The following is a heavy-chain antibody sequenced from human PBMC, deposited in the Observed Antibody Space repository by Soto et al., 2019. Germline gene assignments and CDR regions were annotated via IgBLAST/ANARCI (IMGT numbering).Heavy chain of an antibody. D-gene: IGHD6-13*01. V-gene: IGHV3-23*01. CDR3: ARIITEAGIDY. CDR2: ISGTGGST. Sequence: EVQLLESGGGLVQPGGSLRLSCAASGFTFSSHGMSWVRQAPGKGLEWVSSISGTGGSTFHADSVKGRFTISRDNSKNTLYLQMHSLRAEHTAIYYCARIITEAGIDYWGQGTLVTVSS. J-gene: IGHJ4*02. CDR1: GFTFSSHG.